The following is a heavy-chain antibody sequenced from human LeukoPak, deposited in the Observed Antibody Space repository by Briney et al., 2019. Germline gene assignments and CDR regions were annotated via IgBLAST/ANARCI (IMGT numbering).Heavy chain of an antibody. V-gene: IGHV1-18*01. CDR3: ARDDGGFGELRY. Sequence: ASVKVSCKASGYTFSSYGISWVRQAPGQGLEWMGSISADNGDINYAEKLQGRVTVTTDTSTSTAYMELGSLTFDDTAVYYCARDDGGFGELRYWGQGTLVTVSS. CDR2: ISADNGDI. D-gene: IGHD3-10*01. J-gene: IGHJ4*02. CDR1: GYTFSSYG.